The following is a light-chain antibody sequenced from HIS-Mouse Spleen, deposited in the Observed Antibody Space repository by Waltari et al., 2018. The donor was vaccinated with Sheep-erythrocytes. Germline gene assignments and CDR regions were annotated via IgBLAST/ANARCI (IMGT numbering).Light chain of an antibody. J-gene: IGLJ3*02. Sequence: QSALTQPPSASGSPGQSVTISCTGTSSDVGGYNYVSWYQQHPGKAPNLMIYEVSKRTSGVPDRFSGSKSGNTASLTVAGLQAEDEADYYCSSYAGSNNWVFGGGTK. CDR3: SSYAGSNNWV. CDR2: EVS. V-gene: IGLV2-8*01. CDR1: SSDVGGYNY.